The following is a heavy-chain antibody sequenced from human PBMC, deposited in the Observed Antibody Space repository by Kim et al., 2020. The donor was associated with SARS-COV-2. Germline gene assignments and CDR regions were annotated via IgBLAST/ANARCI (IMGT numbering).Heavy chain of an antibody. Sequence: GGSLRLSCAASGFAFSSYAMSWVRQAPGKGLEWVSAISGGGGKTYYADSVKGRFTISRDNSKNTLYLQMDSLRAEDTAGYYCAKEGIVGVVAAEAGGPSNPHNYGIAVSGHGTTFTVSS. CDR3: AKEGIVGVVAAEAGGPSNPHNYGIAV. V-gene: IGHV3-23*01. J-gene: IGHJ6*02. D-gene: IGHD2-15*01. CDR2: ISGGGGKT. CDR1: GFAFSSYA.